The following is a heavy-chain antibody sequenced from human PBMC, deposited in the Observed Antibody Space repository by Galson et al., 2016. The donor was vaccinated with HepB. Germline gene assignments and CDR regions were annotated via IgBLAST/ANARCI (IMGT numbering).Heavy chain of an antibody. J-gene: IGHJ3*02. CDR1: GGSISSGSYY. D-gene: IGHD2-2*01. V-gene: IGHV4-31*03. CDR2: VYYTGTT. Sequence: TLSLTCTVPGGSISSGSYYWNWIRQHPGKGLEYIGYVYYTGTTYYNPSLKSRVTISVDPSKNQLSLKLNSVAAANTAVYDCAREVQYCSSSSCTFAFGIWGQGTMVTVSS. CDR3: AREVQYCSSSSCTFAFGI.